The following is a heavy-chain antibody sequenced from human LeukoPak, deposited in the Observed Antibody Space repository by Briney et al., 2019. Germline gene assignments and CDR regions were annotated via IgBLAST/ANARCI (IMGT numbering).Heavy chain of an antibody. Sequence: PSETLSLTCAVSGGSISGYYWSWIRQPPGKGLEWIGYIYTSGSTKYTPSLKSRVTISVDTSKNQFSLKLSSVTPADTALYYCARRGASGNWFDPWGQGTLVTVSS. CDR2: IYTSGST. CDR1: GGSISGYY. V-gene: IGHV4-4*09. D-gene: IGHD1-26*01. CDR3: ARRGASGNWFDP. J-gene: IGHJ5*02.